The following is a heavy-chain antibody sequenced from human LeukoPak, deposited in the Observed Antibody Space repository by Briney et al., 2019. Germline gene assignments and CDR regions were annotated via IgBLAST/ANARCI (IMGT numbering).Heavy chain of an antibody. J-gene: IGHJ4*02. D-gene: IGHD3-10*01. V-gene: IGHV1-8*01. CDR2: MNPNSGNT. Sequence: GASVKVSCKASGYTFTSYDINWVRQATGQGLEWMGWMNPNSGNTGYAQKFQGRVTMTRDTSISTAYMEPSRLRSDDTAVYYCALSGAHSGNPPDYWGQGTLVTVSS. CDR3: ALSGAHSGNPPDY. CDR1: GYTFTSYD.